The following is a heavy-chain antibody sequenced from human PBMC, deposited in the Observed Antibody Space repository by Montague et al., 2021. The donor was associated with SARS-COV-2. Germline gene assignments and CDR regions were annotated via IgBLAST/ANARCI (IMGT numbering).Heavy chain of an antibody. CDR1: GESISSSDHY. J-gene: IGHJ4*02. CDR3: ARQRLLRVVRNPKDFDS. D-gene: IGHD3-10*01. V-gene: IGHV4-39*01. CDR2: IYYRGNT. Sequence: SETLSLTCSVSGESISSSDHYWAWIRQPPGKGLEWVGSIYYRGNTYYNPSLKSRVTISVDTSKDEISLRLTSVTAADTALYYCARQRLLRVVRNPKDFDSWGQGTLVTVSS.